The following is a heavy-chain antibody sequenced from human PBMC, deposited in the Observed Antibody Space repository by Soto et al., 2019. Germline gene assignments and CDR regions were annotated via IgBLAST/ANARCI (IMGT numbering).Heavy chain of an antibody. CDR3: AREFRTSWSRDAFDI. CDR1: GFTVSSNY. CDR2: TYSGGTT. D-gene: IGHD3-3*01. Sequence: EVQLVESGGGLVQPGGSLRLSCAASGFTVSSNYMSWVRQAPGKGLEGVSVTYSGGTTYYADSVKGRFIISRDNSKNTLDLQINSLRAEDTAGYFCAREFRTSWSRDAFDIWGQGTMVTVSS. V-gene: IGHV3-66*01. J-gene: IGHJ3*02.